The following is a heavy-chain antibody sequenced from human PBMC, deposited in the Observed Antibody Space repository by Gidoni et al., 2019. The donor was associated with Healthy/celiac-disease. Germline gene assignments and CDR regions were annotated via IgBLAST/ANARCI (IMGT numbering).Heavy chain of an antibody. D-gene: IGHD4-17*01. J-gene: IGHJ4*02. CDR3: ARLGEYCDYRYFDY. CDR2: IYYRGST. Sequence: QLQLQESGPGLVKPSETLSLTCTVSGGSISSSSSYWCWLRQPPGKGLEWSGSIYYRGSTYYNPSLKSRVTISVDTSKNQFSLKLSSVTAADTAVYYCARLGEYCDYRYFDYWGQGTLVTVSS. CDR1: GGSISSSSSY. V-gene: IGHV4-39*01.